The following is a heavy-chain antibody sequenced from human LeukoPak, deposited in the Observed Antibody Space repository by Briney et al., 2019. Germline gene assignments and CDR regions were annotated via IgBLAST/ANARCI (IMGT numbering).Heavy chain of an antibody. V-gene: IGHV4-39*01. CDR2: IYYSGST. Sequence: SETLSLTCTVSGGSISSSSYYWGWIRQPPGKGLEWIGSIYYSGSTYYNPSLKSRVTISVDTSKNQFSLKLSSVTAADTAVYYCARHLSGGPDAFDIWGQGIMVTVSS. D-gene: IGHD3-16*01. J-gene: IGHJ3*02. CDR3: ARHLSGGPDAFDI. CDR1: GGSISSSSYY.